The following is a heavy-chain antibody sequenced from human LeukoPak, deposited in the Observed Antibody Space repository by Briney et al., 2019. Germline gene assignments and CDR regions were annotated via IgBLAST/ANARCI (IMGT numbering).Heavy chain of an antibody. J-gene: IGHJ4*02. CDR1: GYTFTGYY. D-gene: IGHD3-10*01. CDR2: INPHRGGK. Sequence: ASVKVSCKACGYTFTGYYLQWVRQAPGHGLEWMGWINPHRGGKNYAQKFQRRVTMTRDTSRSTAYMELSRLRSDDTAVYYCANSPYYGLGSYYYPFDHWGQGTLVTVSS. CDR3: ANSPYYGLGSYYYPFDH. V-gene: IGHV1-2*02.